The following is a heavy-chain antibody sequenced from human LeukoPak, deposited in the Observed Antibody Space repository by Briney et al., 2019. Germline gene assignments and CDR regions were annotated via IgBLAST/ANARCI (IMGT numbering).Heavy chain of an antibody. Sequence: GGSLRLSCAASGFTFSSYWMHWVRQAPGRGLVWVSRISSDGSSTIYADSVKGRFTISRDNAKNTLYLQMNSLRAEDTAVYYCARDWGGYGPTSHDYWGQGTLVSVSS. CDR1: GFTFSSYW. V-gene: IGHV3-74*01. D-gene: IGHD3-16*01. CDR2: ISSDGSST. J-gene: IGHJ4*02. CDR3: ARDWGGYGPTSHDY.